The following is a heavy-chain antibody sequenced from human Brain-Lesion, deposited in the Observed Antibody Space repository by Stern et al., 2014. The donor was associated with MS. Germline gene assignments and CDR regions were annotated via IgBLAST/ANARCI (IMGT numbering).Heavy chain of an antibody. CDR3: ASGYRIFDY. J-gene: IGHJ4*02. V-gene: IGHV4-61*02. Sequence: QLQLQESGPGLVKPSQTLSLTCTVSGCSISSGSDYWSWIRQPVGKGLEWIGRIHPSGSAFYTPSLKSRVTISTDTSMNQFSLELNSATAADTAIYYCASGYRIFDYWGQGILVTVSS. CDR2: IHPSGSA. D-gene: IGHD5-18*01. CDR1: GCSISSGSDY.